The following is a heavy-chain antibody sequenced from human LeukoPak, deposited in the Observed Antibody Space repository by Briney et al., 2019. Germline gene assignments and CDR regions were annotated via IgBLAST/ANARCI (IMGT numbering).Heavy chain of an antibody. CDR1: GFTFCGYA. V-gene: IGHV3-13*01. D-gene: IGHD2-2*01. Sequence: PGGSLRLSCAASGFTFCGYAMDWVRHAPGRGLGWGSAIGTAAATYYPGSVKGRFTISRENAKNSLYLQMNSLRAGDTAVYYCARGEGYCSSTSCPPTDWGQGTLVTVSS. CDR2: IGTAAAT. J-gene: IGHJ4*02. CDR3: ARGEGYCSSTSCPPTD.